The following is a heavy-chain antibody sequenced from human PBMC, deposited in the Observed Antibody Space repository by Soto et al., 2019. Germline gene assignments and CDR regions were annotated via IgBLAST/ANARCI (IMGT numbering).Heavy chain of an antibody. CDR1: GGTFSSYT. D-gene: IGHD3-22*01. J-gene: IGHJ4*02. Sequence: QVQLVQSGAEVKKPGSSVKVSCKASGGTFSSYTISWVRQAPGQGLEWMGRIIPILGIANYAQKFQGRVTNSRDKVTNTAFNGLGKLGTEDTGGDYCARGLHYDSISLDDYWGQGTLVTVSS. CDR2: IIPILGIA. CDR3: ARGLHYDSISLDDY. V-gene: IGHV1-69*02.